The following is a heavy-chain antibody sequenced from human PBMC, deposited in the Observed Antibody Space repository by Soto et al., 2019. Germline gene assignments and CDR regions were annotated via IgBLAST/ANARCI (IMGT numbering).Heavy chain of an antibody. CDR1: GYTFTSYG. V-gene: IGHV1-18*04. CDR2: IIAYNGNT. CDR3: ARSGYYDSSGLKVTHHGMDV. D-gene: IGHD3-22*01. J-gene: IGHJ6*02. Sequence: ASVKVSCKASGYTFTSYGISWVLQAPGQGLEWMGLIIAYNGNTNYAQKLQGRVTMTTDTSKSTAYMELRSLRSDDTAVYYCARSGYYDSSGLKVTHHGMDVWGQGTMVTGSS.